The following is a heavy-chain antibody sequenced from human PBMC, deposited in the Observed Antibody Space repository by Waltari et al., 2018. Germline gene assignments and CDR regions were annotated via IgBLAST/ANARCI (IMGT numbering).Heavy chain of an antibody. D-gene: IGHD1-26*01. Sequence: QVEESGGGVVQPGGSLRLPCVASGYPFTYYGMHWVRQAPGKGLEWLAVISSDGSGKYYADSVKGRFTMSRDNSKNMVYLQMNSLRPEDTAVYYCAKAGGIYNYPLDPWGQGTLVTVSS. J-gene: IGHJ5*02. CDR1: GYPFTYYG. CDR3: AKAGGIYNYPLDP. CDR2: ISSDGSGK. V-gene: IGHV3-30*18.